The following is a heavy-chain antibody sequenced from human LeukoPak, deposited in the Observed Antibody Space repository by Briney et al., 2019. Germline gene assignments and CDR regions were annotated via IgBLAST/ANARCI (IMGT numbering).Heavy chain of an antibody. CDR3: ARDSDCSGGTCYDR. D-gene: IGHD2-15*01. J-gene: IGHJ4*02. V-gene: IGHV4-61*01. CDR1: GGAVSSNNYY. Sequence: PSETLSLTCTVSGGAVSSNNYYWSWIRQPPGKGLEWIGQIYYSGGTTYNPSLQSRGIISLDTSKNQFSLKLSSVTAADTAVYYCARDSDCSGGTCYDRWGQGTLVTVSS. CDR2: IYYSGGT.